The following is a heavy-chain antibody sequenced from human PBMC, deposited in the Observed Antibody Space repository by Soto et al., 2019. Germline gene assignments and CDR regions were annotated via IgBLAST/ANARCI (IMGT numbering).Heavy chain of an antibody. Sequence: QVQLVQSGAEVKKPGSSVKVSCKASGGTFSSYAISWVRQAPGQGLEWMGGIIPIFGTANYAQKFQGRVTITADESGSTAYMELSSLRSEDTAVYYCARGGVVVPAAMDWFDPWGQGTLVTVSS. CDR3: ARGGVVVPAAMDWFDP. V-gene: IGHV1-69*12. CDR2: IIPIFGTA. J-gene: IGHJ5*02. D-gene: IGHD2-2*01. CDR1: GGTFSSYA.